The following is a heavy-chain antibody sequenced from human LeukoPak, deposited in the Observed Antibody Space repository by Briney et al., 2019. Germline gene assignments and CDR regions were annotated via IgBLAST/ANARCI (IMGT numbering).Heavy chain of an antibody. CDR1: GFTVNNNY. CDR3: AKDLGYSRAHWFDP. D-gene: IGHD6-13*01. Sequence: GGSLRLSCAASGFTVNNNYMTWVRQAPGKGLEWVAFIRYDGSNKYYADSVKGRFTISRDNSKNTLYLQMSSLRAEDTAVYYCAKDLGYSRAHWFDPWGQGTLVTVSS. V-gene: IGHV3-30*02. J-gene: IGHJ5*02. CDR2: IRYDGSNK.